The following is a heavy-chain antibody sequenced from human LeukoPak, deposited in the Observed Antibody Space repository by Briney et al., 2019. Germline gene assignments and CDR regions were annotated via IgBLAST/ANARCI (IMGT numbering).Heavy chain of an antibody. D-gene: IGHD6-6*01. CDR1: GFTFSSYA. CDR2: ISYDGINK. CDR3: AKVDSSSDFDY. J-gene: IGHJ4*02. V-gene: IGHV3-30-3*01. Sequence: GRSLRLSFAASGFTFSSYAMHWVRQAPGKGLDWVAVISYDGINKYYADSVKGRFTISRDNSKNTLYLQMNSLRAEDTAVYYCAKVDSSSDFDYWGQGTLVTVSS.